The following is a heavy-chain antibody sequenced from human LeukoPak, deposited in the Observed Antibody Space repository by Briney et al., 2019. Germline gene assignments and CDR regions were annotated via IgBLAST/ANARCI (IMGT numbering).Heavy chain of an antibody. J-gene: IGHJ4*02. CDR3: ARLIRNYGSGSYYRY. CDR2: INPNSGGT. V-gene: IGHV1-2*02. CDR1: GYTFTGYY. D-gene: IGHD3-10*01. Sequence: VASVKVSCKASGYTFTGYYMHWVRQAPGQGLEWMGWINPNSGGTNYAQKFQGRVTMTRDTSISTAYMELSRLRSDDTAVYYCARLIRNYGSGSYYRYWGQGTLVTASS.